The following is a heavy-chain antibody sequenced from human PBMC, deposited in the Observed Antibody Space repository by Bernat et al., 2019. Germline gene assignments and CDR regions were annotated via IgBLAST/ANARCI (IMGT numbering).Heavy chain of an antibody. Sequence: QLQLQESGPGLVKPSETLSLTCTVSGGSISSSRYYWGWIRQPPGKGLEWIGSFYYTGSTFYNPSLKSRVPVSGATSTNTCPLKVISVTPAATAVYYCARIDEMGLLATARESYFQPWGQGTLVIVPS. CDR1: GGSISSSRYY. V-gene: IGHV4-39*01. J-gene: IGHJ1*01. CDR2: FYYTGST. CDR3: ARIDEMGLLATARESYFQP. D-gene: IGHD2-21*02.